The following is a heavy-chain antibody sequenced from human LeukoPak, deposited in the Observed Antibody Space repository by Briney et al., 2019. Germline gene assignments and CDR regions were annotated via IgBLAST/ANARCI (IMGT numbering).Heavy chain of an antibody. CDR3: ANLLNGDGSDY. CDR2: IYYDGSNK. V-gene: IGHV3-33*06. J-gene: IGHJ4*02. CDR1: GFTFSSYG. D-gene: IGHD4-17*01. Sequence: GGSLRPSCAASGFTFSSYGMHWVRQAPGKGLEWVALIYYDGSNKYYADSVKGRFTISRDNSKNTLYLQMNSLRAEDTAVYYCANLLNGDGSDYWGQGTLVTVSS.